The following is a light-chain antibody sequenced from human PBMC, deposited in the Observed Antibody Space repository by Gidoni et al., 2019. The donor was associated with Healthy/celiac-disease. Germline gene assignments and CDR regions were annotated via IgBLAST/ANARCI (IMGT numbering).Light chain of an antibody. CDR2: WAS. CDR1: QSVLYSSNNKTY. V-gene: IGKV4-1*01. CDR3: QQYYSTPYT. Sequence: DIVMTQSPDSLAVSLGERATINCKSSQSVLYSSNNKTYLAWYQQKPGQTPNLLIYWASTRESGVPDRFSGSGSGTDFTLTISSLQAEDVAVSYCQQYYSTPYTFGQGTKLEIK. J-gene: IGKJ2*01.